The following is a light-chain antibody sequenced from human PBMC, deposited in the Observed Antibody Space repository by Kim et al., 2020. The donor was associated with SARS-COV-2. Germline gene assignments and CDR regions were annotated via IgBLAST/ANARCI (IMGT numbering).Light chain of an antibody. CDR1: QSINNW. CDR3: QRYNGY. Sequence: SPLSASVGDRVTITWRASQSINNWLAWYQQKPGKAPKLLIYGASRLESGVPSRFSGSGSGTEFTLTISSLQPDDFATYYCQRYNGYFGQGTKLEI. J-gene: IGKJ2*01. CDR2: GAS. V-gene: IGKV1-5*03.